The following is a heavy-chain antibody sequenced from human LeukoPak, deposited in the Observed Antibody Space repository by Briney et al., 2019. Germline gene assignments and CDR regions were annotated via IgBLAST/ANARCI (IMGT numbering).Heavy chain of an antibody. D-gene: IGHD4-11*01. CDR1: GCIFTSYG. CDR2: IIPVVDEG. CDR3: VITVDVNTDRCASNYFVYD. Sequence: SVKVSCTASGCIFTSYGIHWVRQAPGQGLKWMGRIIPVVDEGHYSQNFQGRFAITGDKSTSTVYMELSSLRSEDTAVYFCVITVDVNTDRCASNYFVYDWGQGTLVTVSS. J-gene: IGHJ4*01. V-gene: IGHV1-69*04.